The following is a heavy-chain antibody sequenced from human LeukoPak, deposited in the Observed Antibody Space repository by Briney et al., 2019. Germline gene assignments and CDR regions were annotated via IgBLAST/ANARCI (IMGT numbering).Heavy chain of an antibody. Sequence: PGGSLRLSCAASGFTFSSYSMNWVRQAPGKGLEWVSSISSSSSYIYYADSVKGRFTISRDNAKNSLYLQMNSLRAEDTAVYYCARDQRKVRGVIISYDAFHIWGQGTMVTVSS. CDR1: GFTFSSYS. D-gene: IGHD3-10*01. V-gene: IGHV3-21*01. CDR3: ARDQRKVRGVIISYDAFHI. J-gene: IGHJ3*02. CDR2: ISSSSSYI.